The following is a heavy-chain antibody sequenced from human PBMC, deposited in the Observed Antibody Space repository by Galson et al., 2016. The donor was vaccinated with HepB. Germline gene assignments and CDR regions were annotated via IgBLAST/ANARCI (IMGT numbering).Heavy chain of an antibody. CDR3: ARGDNPDYGDYASAYYYMDV. J-gene: IGHJ6*03. D-gene: IGHD4-17*01. CDR2: INHSGST. CDR1: GGAFIDYQ. V-gene: IGHV4-34*01. Sequence: SETLSLTCAVSGGAFIDYQWTWIRQSPGKGLEWIGEINHSGSTNYNPSLKSRVTISVDTSKNQFSLKLSSVTAADTAVYYCARGDNPDYGDYASAYYYMDVWGKGTTVTVSS.